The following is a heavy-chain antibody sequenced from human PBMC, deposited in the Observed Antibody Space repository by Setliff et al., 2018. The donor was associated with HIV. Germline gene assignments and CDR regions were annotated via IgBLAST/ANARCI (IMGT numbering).Heavy chain of an antibody. CDR3: AREGHYYDSSGYFNPDY. CDR1: GYTFTSYA. Sequence: GASVKVSCKASGYTFTSYAMNWVRQAPGQGLEWMGWINTNTGNPTYAQGFTGRFVFSLDTSVSTAYLQISSLKAEDTAVYYCAREGHYYDSSGYFNPDYWGQGTLVTVSS. D-gene: IGHD3-22*01. V-gene: IGHV7-4-1*02. CDR2: INTNTGNP. J-gene: IGHJ4*02.